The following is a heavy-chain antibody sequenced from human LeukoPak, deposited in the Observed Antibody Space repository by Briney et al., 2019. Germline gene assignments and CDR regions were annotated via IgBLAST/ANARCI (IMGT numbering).Heavy chain of an antibody. J-gene: IGHJ4*02. D-gene: IGHD5-24*01. CDR1: GFTFSNYG. CDR3: AKDRRGGGYNWLDYFDY. Sequence: GGSLRLSCEASGFTFSNYGMHWVRQAPGKGLEWVSAISGSGGSTYYADSVKGRFTISRDNSKNTLYLQMNSLRAEDTAVYYCAKDRRGGGYNWLDYFDYWGQGTLVTVSS. CDR2: ISGSGGST. V-gene: IGHV3-23*01.